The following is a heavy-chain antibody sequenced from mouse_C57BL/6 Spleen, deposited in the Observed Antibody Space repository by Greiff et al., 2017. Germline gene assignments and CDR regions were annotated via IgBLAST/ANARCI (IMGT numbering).Heavy chain of an antibody. D-gene: IGHD2-10*01. J-gene: IGHJ4*01. Sequence: QVQLQQPGAELVMPGASVKLSCKASGYTFTSYWMHWVKQRPGHGLEWIGEIDPADSYTNYNQKFKGKSTLTVDKSSSTAYMQLSSLTSEDSAVYYSARLGLLYYAIDYWGQGPSVTVSS. CDR3: ARLGLLYYAIDY. V-gene: IGHV1-69*01. CDR2: IDPADSYT. CDR1: GYTFTSYW.